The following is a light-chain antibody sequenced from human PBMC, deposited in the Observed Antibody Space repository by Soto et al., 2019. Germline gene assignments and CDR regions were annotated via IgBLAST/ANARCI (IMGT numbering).Light chain of an antibody. CDR2: EVS. V-gene: IGLV2-8*01. Sequence: QCALTQPPSASGSPGQAVTISCTGTSSDVGGYNFVSWYQQHPGKSPKLMIYEVSKRPSGVPDRFSGPKSGNTASLTVSRLQAEDESAYYCSAYAGSNNFLVFCGGPNLTV. J-gene: IGLJ2*01. CDR3: SAYAGSNNFLV. CDR1: SSDVGGYNF.